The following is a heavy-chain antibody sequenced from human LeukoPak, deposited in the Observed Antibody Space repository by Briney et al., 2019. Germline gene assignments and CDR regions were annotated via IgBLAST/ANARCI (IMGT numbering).Heavy chain of an antibody. CDR3: ARERLRLYSSGWLDY. D-gene: IGHD6-19*01. Sequence: GGSLRLSCEASGFTFSSYSMNWVRQAPGKGLEWVSSISSSSSYIYYADSVKGRFTISRDNAKNSLYLQMNSLRAEDTAVYYCARERLRLYSSGWLDYWGQGTLVTVSS. J-gene: IGHJ4*02. CDR1: GFTFSSYS. CDR2: ISSSSSYI. V-gene: IGHV3-21*01.